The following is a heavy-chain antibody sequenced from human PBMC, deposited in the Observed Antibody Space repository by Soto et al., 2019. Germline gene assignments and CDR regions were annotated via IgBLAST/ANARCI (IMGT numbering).Heavy chain of an antibody. V-gene: IGHV3-23*01. D-gene: IGHD3-9*01. CDR3: AKTHYDILDY. CDR1: GFTFSSSA. J-gene: IGHJ4*02. Sequence: VQLLESGGGLVQPGGSLRLSCAASGFTFSSSAMSWVRQAPGTGLEWVSAINEGPGDTFYADSVKGRFTISRDDSKATLYLQMNSLRAEYTAIYYCAKTHYDILDYWGQGTLVTVSS. CDR2: INEGPGDT.